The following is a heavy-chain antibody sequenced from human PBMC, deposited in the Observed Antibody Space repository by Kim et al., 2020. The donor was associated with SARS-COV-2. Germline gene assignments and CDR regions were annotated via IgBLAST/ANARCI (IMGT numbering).Heavy chain of an antibody. V-gene: IGHV4-61*01. J-gene: IGHJ3*02. CDR3: ARDFMVLYYYDSSGTPTGAFDI. Sequence: SETLSLTCTVSGGSVSSGSYYWSWIRQPPGKGLEWIGYIYYSGSTNYNPSLKSRVTISVDTSKNQFSLKLSSVTAADTAVYYCARDFMVLYYYDSSGTPTGAFDIWGQGTMVTVSS. D-gene: IGHD3-22*01. CDR2: IYYSGST. CDR1: GGSVSSGSYY.